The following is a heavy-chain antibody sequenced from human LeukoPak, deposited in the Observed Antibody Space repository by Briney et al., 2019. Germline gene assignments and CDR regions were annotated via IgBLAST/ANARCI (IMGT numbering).Heavy chain of an antibody. J-gene: IGHJ4*02. Sequence: SETLSPTCTVSGGSISSGDYYWSWIRQPPGKGLEWIGEINHSGSTNYNPSLKSRVTISVDTSKNQFSLKLSSVTAADTAVYYCARHIGRIAVAGRADYWGQGTLVTVSS. CDR3: ARHIGRIAVAGRADY. V-gene: IGHV4-39*01. CDR1: GGSISSGDYY. D-gene: IGHD6-19*01. CDR2: INHSGST.